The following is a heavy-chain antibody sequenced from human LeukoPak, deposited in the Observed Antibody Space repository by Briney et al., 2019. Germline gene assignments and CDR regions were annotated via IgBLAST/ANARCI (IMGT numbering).Heavy chain of an antibody. CDR2: ISATGGTT. CDR3: AKDSSLTYYYGSGSDY. Sequence: PGGSLRLSGAASGFTFSSYAMSWVRQAPGKGLEWVSAISATGGTTYYADSVRGRFTISRDNSKNTLYLQMNSLRAEDTAVYYCAKDSSLTYYYGSGSDYWGQGTLVTVSS. D-gene: IGHD3-10*01. CDR1: GFTFSSYA. J-gene: IGHJ4*02. V-gene: IGHV3-23*01.